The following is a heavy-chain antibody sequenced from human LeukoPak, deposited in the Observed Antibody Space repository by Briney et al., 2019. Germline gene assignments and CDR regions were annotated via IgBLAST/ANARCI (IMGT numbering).Heavy chain of an antibody. CDR2: INPNSGGT. D-gene: IGHD2-15*01. Sequence: ASVKVSCKASGYTFTGYYLYWVRQAPGQGLEWMGRINPNSGGTNYAQKFQGRVTMTRDTSISTAYMELSSLRSDDTAVFYCARNTGYCSGGSCYSELIDYWGQGTLVTVSS. CDR3: ARNTGYCSGGSCYSELIDY. J-gene: IGHJ4*02. CDR1: GYTFTGYY. V-gene: IGHV1-2*06.